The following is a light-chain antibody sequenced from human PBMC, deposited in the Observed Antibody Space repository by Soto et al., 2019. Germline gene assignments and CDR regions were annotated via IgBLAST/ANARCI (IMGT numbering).Light chain of an antibody. CDR2: GAS. CDR3: QQYNNWPAIT. J-gene: IGKJ5*01. V-gene: IGKV3D-15*01. CDR1: QSVSSN. Sequence: EIVMTQSPATLSVSPGERATFSCRASQSVSSNLAWYQQKPGQAPGLLIYGASTRATGIPARFSGSGSGTEFTLTISSLQSEDFAVYYCQQYNNWPAITFGQGTRLEIK.